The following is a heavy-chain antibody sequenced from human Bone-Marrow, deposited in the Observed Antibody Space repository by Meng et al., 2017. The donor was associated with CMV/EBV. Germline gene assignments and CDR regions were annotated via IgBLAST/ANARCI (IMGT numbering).Heavy chain of an antibody. Sequence: SVKVSCKASGGTFSSYAISWVRQAPGQGLEWMGGIIPILGIANYAQKFQGRVTIKADKSKSTAYMELSSLRSEEPAVYYCAGGLVVGAGFDYWGQGTLVTVSS. D-gene: IGHD1-26*01. CDR3: AGGLVVGAGFDY. V-gene: IGHV1-69*10. J-gene: IGHJ4*02. CDR1: GGTFSSYA. CDR2: IIPILGIA.